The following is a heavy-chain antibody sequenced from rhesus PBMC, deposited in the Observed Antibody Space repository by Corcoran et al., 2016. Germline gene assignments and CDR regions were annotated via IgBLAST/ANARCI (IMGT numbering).Heavy chain of an antibody. Sequence: EVQLVETGGGLVQPGGSLKLSCAASGFTFSSFGMSWVRQAPGKGLEWVSAISSGEDSTFYADSVKGRFTISRDNSKNTLSLQMNSLRAEDTAVYYCAKDWGYWGQGVLVTVSS. J-gene: IGHJ4*01. CDR3: AKDWGY. CDR2: ISSGEDST. D-gene: IGHD3-34*01. V-gene: IGHV3S5*01. CDR1: GFTFSSFG.